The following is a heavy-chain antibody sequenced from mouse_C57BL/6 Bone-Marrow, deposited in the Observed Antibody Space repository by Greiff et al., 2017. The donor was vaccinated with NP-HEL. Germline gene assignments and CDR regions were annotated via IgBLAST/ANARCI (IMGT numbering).Heavy chain of an antibody. D-gene: IGHD1-1*01. CDR2: IHPSDSDT. J-gene: IGHJ2*01. V-gene: IGHV1-74*01. CDR1: GYTFTSYW. Sequence: VQLQQPGAELVKPGASVKVSCKASGYTFTSYWMHWVKQRPGQGLEWIGRIHPSDSDTNYNQKFKGKATLTVDKSSSTAYMQLSSLTSEDSAVYYCAMPIVAEGYYFDYWGQGTTLTVSS. CDR3: AMPIVAEGYYFDY.